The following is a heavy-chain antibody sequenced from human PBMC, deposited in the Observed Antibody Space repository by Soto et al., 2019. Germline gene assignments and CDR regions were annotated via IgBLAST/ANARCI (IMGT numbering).Heavy chain of an antibody. D-gene: IGHD2-15*01. V-gene: IGHV3-73*01. CDR3: TRAPEDIVVVVAATVWFDP. J-gene: IGHJ5*02. CDR2: IRSKANSYAT. CDR1: GFTFSGSA. Sequence: PGGSLRLSCAASGFTFSGSAMHWVRQASGKGLEWVGRIRSKANSYATAYAASVKGRFTISRDDSKNTAYLQMNSLKTEDTAVYYCTRAPEDIVVVVAATVWFDPWGQGTLVTVSS.